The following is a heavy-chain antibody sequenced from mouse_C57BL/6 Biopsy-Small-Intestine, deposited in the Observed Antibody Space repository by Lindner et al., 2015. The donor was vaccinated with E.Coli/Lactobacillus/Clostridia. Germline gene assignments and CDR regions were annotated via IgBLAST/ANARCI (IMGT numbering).Heavy chain of an antibody. Sequence: VQLQESGPGLAKPSQTLSLTCSVTGYSITSDYWSWIRKFPGNKLEYMGYISYSGSTYNNPSLKSRISITRDTSKNQFYLQLNSVTTEDAATYYCTRFLDYYGRDWYFDVWGTGTTVTVSS. V-gene: IGHV3-8*01. CDR2: ISYSGST. CDR1: GYSITSDY. D-gene: IGHD1-1*01. J-gene: IGHJ1*03. CDR3: TRFLDYYGRDWYFDV.